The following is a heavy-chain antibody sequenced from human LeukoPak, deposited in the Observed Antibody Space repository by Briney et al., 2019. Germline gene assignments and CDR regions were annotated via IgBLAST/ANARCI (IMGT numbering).Heavy chain of an antibody. Sequence: SETLSLTCAVYGGSFSGYYWSWIRQPPGKGLEWIGEINHSGSTNYNPSLKSRVTISVDTSKNQFSLKLSSVTAADTAVYYCAREETGYEFDPWGQGTLVTVSS. D-gene: IGHD3-9*01. J-gene: IGHJ5*02. CDR2: INHSGST. CDR1: GGSFSGYY. V-gene: IGHV4-34*01. CDR3: AREETGYEFDP.